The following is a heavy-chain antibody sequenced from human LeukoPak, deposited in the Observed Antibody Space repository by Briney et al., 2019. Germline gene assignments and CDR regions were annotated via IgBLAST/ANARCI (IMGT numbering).Heavy chain of an antibody. CDR3: ARPNNYYDDNGYYNYFDP. CDR1: GYTLSSHG. D-gene: IGHD3-22*01. CDR2: ISANSGKT. J-gene: IGHJ5*02. V-gene: IGHV1-18*01. Sequence: GASLKVSCKTSGYTLSSHGITWVRQAPGQGLEWMGGISANSGKTYYAQKFQGRVTMTTDTSTSTAYMELRSLRSDDTAVYYCARPNNYYDDNGYYNYFDPWGQGTLVTVSS.